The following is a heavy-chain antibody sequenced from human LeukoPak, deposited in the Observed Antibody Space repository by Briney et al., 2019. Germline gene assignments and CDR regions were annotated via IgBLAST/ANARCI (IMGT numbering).Heavy chain of an antibody. J-gene: IGHJ6*03. CDR1: GGSFSDYY. V-gene: IGHV4-34*01. CDR3: ARAYYYYMDV. CDR2: INDSGST. Sequence: SETLSLTCAVYGGSFSDYYRSWVRQPPGKGLEWIGEINDSGSTYYNPSLRSRVTMSIDTSKNQFSLKLTSVTAADTAVYYCARAYYYYMDVWGKGTTVTVSS.